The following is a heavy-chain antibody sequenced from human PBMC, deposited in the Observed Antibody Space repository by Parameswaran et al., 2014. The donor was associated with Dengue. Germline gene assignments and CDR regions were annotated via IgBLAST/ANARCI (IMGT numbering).Heavy chain of an antibody. CDR3: ARVRLAAAGSYGMDV. V-gene: IGHV1-3*01. CDR2: INAGNGNT. D-gene: IGHD6-13*01. J-gene: IGHJ6*02. Sequence: VRQAPGQRLEWMGWINAGNGNTKYSQKFQGRVTITRDTSASTAYMELSSLRSEDTAVYYCARVRLAAAGSYGMDVWGQGTTVTVSS.